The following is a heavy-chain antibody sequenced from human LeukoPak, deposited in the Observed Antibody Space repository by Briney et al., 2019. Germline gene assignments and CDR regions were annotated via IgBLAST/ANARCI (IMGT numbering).Heavy chain of an antibody. D-gene: IGHD6-19*01. V-gene: IGHV4-59*01. CDR3: ARIDAVAANPTRFDY. J-gene: IGHJ4*02. Sequence: SETLSLTCTVSGGSISIFYWSWIRQPPGKGLGWIGGIYYSGTTNYKPSLKSRVTISLDTSKNQFSLRLSTVTAADPAVDYCARIDAVAANPTRFDYWGQGTLVTVSS. CDR2: IYYSGTT. CDR1: GGSISIFY.